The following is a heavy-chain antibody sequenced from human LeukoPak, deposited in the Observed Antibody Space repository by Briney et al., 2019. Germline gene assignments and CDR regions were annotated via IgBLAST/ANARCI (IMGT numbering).Heavy chain of an antibody. V-gene: IGHV4-39*01. CDR2: LYLSGTT. J-gene: IGHJ4*02. CDR3: ARMFNWHHSSATGTPET. Sequence: SSETLSLTCIVSGGSISGSPFHWGWIRQPPGKGLEWVGSLYLSGTTYYNPSLKSRVTISVDTSENQFSLKLTSVTAADTAVYYCARMFNWHHSSATGTPETRGQGTQVTVFS. CDR1: GGSISGSPFH. D-gene: IGHD6-13*01.